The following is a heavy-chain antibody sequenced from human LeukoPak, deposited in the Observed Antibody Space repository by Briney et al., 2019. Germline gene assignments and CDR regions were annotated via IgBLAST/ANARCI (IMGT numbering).Heavy chain of an antibody. V-gene: IGHV1-8*01. CDR1: GYTFTSYD. Sequence: GASVKVSCKASGYTFTSYDINWVRQATGQGLEWMGWMNPNSGNTGYAQKFQGRVTMARNTSISTAYMELSSLRSEDTAVYYCARDIRAVGVTLYFDYWGQGILVTVSS. CDR3: ARDIRAVGVTLYFDY. D-gene: IGHD1-26*01. CDR2: MNPNSGNT. J-gene: IGHJ4*02.